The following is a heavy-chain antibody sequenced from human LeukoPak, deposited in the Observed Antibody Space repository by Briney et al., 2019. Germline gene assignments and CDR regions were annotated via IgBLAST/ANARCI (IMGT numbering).Heavy chain of an antibody. CDR2: IYPGDSDT. CDR3: ARQRYNWGPRTDDAFDI. J-gene: IGHJ3*02. D-gene: IGHD1-20*01. CDR1: GYSFTSYW. Sequence: KAGESLKISCKGSGYSFTSYWIGWVRQMPGKGLEWMGIIYPGDSDTRYSPSFQGQVTVSADKSISTAYLQWSSLKASDTAMYYCARQRYNWGPRTDDAFDIWGQGTMVTVSS. V-gene: IGHV5-51*01.